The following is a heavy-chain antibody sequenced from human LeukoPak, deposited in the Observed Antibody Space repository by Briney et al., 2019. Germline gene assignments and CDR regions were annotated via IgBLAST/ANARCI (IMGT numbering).Heavy chain of an antibody. D-gene: IGHD6-13*01. J-gene: IGHJ4*02. Sequence: GGSLRLSCAASGFTFSTYSMNWVRQAPGKGLVWVSRIHSDGSSTSYADSVRGRFTMSRDNAKNTLYLQMNSLRADDTAVYYCARGWITAGAYYDYWGQGTLVTVSS. CDR2: IHSDGSST. V-gene: IGHV3-74*01. CDR3: ARGWITAGAYYDY. CDR1: GFTFSTYS.